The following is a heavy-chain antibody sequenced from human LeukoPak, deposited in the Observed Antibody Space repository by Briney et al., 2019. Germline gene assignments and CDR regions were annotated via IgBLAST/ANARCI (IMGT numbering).Heavy chain of an antibody. CDR3: AMYYDFWSAPPEYFQH. V-gene: IGHV3-64*04. J-gene: IGHJ1*01. CDR2: ISNNGVST. D-gene: IGHD3-3*01. Sequence: GGSLRLSCAASGFTFSSYAMHWVRQAPGKGLEYVSAISNNGVSTYYADSVTGRFTISRDNSKNTLYLQMNSLRAEDTAVYYCAMYYDFWSAPPEYFQHWGQGTLVTVSS. CDR1: GFTFSSYA.